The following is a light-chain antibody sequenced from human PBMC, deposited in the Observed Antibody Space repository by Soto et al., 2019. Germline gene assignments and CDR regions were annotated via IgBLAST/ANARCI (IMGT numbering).Light chain of an antibody. V-gene: IGLV1-47*01. J-gene: IGLJ1*01. Sequence: QSVLTQPSSVSGTPGQGVTISCSGSISNIGNNYVYWFQQLPGTAPKVLSNRNDQRPSGVPDRFSGSKSGTSASLAISGLRSEDEADDYCAAWDDTVRSDVFGTGTKLTVL. CDR1: ISNIGNNY. CDR2: RND. CDR3: AAWDDTVRSDV.